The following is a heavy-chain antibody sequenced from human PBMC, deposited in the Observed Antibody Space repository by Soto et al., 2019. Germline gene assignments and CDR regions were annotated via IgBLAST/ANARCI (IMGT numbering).Heavy chain of an antibody. CDR3: ALSTADNVLLPSNIHFES. V-gene: IGHV3-30-3*01. CDR2: ISYDGSNK. Sequence: GGSMRLSCAASGFTVSSYAMHWVRQAPGNGLEWVAVISYDGSNKYYADSVKGRFTISRDRAKNSLDLQMDSLQPDDTASYFCALSTADNVLLPSNIHFESWRRGILVTVSS. J-gene: IGHJ4*02. CDR1: GFTVSSYA. D-gene: IGHD3-10*02.